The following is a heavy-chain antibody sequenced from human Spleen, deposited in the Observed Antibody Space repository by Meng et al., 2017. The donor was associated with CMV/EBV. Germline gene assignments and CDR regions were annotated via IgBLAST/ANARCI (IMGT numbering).Heavy chain of an antibody. CDR1: GGSFSGYY. Sequence: YGGSFSGYYWSWIRQPPGKGLEWIGEINHSGSTNYNPSLKSRVTISVDTSKNQFSLKLSSVTAADTAVYYCARGSPTYYYGSGSDSYWGQGTLVTVSS. CDR3: ARGSPTYYYGSGSDSY. CDR2: INHSGST. D-gene: IGHD3-10*01. V-gene: IGHV4-34*01. J-gene: IGHJ4*02.